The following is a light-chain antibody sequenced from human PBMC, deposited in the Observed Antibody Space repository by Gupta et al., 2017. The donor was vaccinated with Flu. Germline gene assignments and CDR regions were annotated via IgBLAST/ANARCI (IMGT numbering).Light chain of an antibody. Sequence: SALTQPASVSGSPGQAITISCTGTSSDVGAYNYVSWYQHHPAKAPKLMIYEVSNRPAGVANRFSGSKSANTASLTISGLQTEDEADYFCASYTITDTWVFGGGTKVTVL. J-gene: IGLJ3*02. CDR2: EVS. CDR3: ASYTITDTWV. V-gene: IGLV2-14*01. CDR1: SSDVGAYNY.